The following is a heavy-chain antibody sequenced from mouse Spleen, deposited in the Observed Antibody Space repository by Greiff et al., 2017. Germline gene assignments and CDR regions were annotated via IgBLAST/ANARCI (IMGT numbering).Heavy chain of an antibody. V-gene: IGHV14-3*02. Sequence: EVKLQESGAELVKPGASVKLSCTASGFNIKDTYMHWVKQRPEQGLEWIGRIDPANGNTKYDPKFQGKATITADTSSNTAYLQLSSLTSEDTAVYYCARGWDGDFDYWGQGTTLTVSS. J-gene: IGHJ2*01. D-gene: IGHD4-1*01. CDR3: ARGWDGDFDY. CDR2: IDPANGNT. CDR1: GFNIKDTY.